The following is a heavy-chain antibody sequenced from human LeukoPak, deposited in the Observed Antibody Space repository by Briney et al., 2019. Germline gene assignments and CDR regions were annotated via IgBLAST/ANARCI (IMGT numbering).Heavy chain of an antibody. J-gene: IGHJ6*02. CDR1: GFTFSSYS. CDR3: VGRAARRGADYYYGMDV. Sequence: GGSLRLSCAASGFTFSSYSMNWVRQAPGKGLEWVSSISSSSSYIYYADSVKGRFTISRDNAKNSLYLQMNSLRAEDTAVYYCVGRAARRGADYYYGMDVWGQGTTVTVSS. D-gene: IGHD6-6*01. V-gene: IGHV3-21*01. CDR2: ISSSSSYI.